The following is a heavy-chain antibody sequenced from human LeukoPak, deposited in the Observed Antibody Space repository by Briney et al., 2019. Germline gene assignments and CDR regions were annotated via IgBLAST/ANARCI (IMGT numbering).Heavy chain of an antibody. J-gene: IGHJ3*02. CDR1: GYTFTGYY. Sequence: ASVKVSCKASGYTFTGYYMHWVRQAPGQGLAWMGWINPNSGGTNYAQKFQGRVTMTRDTSISTAYMELSRLRSDDTAVYYCARASDSSGWHGDAFDIWGQGTMVTVSS. D-gene: IGHD6-19*01. CDR3: ARASDSSGWHGDAFDI. CDR2: INPNSGGT. V-gene: IGHV1-2*02.